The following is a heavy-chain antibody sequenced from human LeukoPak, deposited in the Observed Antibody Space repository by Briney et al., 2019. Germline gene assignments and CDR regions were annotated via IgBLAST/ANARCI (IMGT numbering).Heavy chain of an antibody. CDR1: GGTFSSYA. D-gene: IGHD3-3*01. J-gene: IGHJ4*02. CDR2: IIPIFGTA. Sequence: SVKVSCKASGGTFSSYAISWVRQAPGQGLEWMGGIIPIFGTANYAQKFQGRVTITTYESTSTTYMELNSLKPKDTVMSYCSRSRLGEWLYKLDYWGQGTLVTVSS. CDR3: SRSRLGEWLYKLDY. V-gene: IGHV1-69*05.